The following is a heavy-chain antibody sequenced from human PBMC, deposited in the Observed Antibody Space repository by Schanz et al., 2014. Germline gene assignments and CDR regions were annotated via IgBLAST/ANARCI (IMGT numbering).Heavy chain of an antibody. CDR2: ISGGGGTR. CDR1: GFTFGSYG. Sequence: EGQLLESGGGLIQPGGSLRLSCAASGFTFGSYGMSWVRQGPGKGLEWVSGISGGGGTRNYADSVKGRFTVFRDNARNSLYLHMNTLGAEDTAVYYCAKDPSHGDYDYYFDYWGQGTLVTVSS. CDR3: AKDPSHGDYDYYFDY. V-gene: IGHV3-23*01. D-gene: IGHD3-22*01. J-gene: IGHJ4*02.